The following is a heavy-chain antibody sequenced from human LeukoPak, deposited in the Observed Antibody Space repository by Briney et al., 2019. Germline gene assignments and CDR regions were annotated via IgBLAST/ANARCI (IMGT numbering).Heavy chain of an antibody. V-gene: IGHV3-23*01. CDR2: ISGSGGST. CDR1: GFTFSSYA. CDR3: ARDRWYYYDSSDYYHDAFDI. Sequence: GGSLRLSCAAPGFTFSSYAMSWVRQAPGKGLEWVSAISGSGGSTYYADSVKGRFTISRDNSKNTLYLQMNSLIAEDTAVYYCARDRWYYYDSSDYYHDAFDIWGQGTMVTVSS. D-gene: IGHD3-22*01. J-gene: IGHJ3*02.